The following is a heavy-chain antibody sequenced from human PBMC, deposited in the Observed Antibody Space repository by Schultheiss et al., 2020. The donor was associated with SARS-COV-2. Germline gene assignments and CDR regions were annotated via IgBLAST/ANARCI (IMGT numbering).Heavy chain of an antibody. V-gene: IGHV4-59*06. CDR1: GGSIRSYY. J-gene: IGHJ6*02. CDR2: IYYSGST. Sequence: SQTLSLTCTVSGGSIRSYYWSWIRQPPGKGLEWIGYIYYSGSTYYNPSLKSRVTISVDTSKNQFSLKLSSVTAADTAVYYCARDRYYDFWSGYYSDYYYGMDVWGQGTTVTVSS. D-gene: IGHD3-3*01. CDR3: ARDRYYDFWSGYYSDYYYGMDV.